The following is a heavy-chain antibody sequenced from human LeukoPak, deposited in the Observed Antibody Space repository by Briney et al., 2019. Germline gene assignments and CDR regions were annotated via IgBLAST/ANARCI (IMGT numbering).Heavy chain of an antibody. CDR1: GFTFSSCW. J-gene: IGHJ4*02. CDR3: AREYSSRSMYYFDY. V-gene: IGHV3-7*01. Sequence: GGSLRLSCAVSGFTFSSCWMSWVRQAPGKGLEWVANIKQDGSEKYYVDSVKGRFTISRDNAKNSLYLQMNSLRAEDTAVYYCAREYSSRSMYYFDYWGQGTLVTVSS. CDR2: IKQDGSEK. D-gene: IGHD6-13*01.